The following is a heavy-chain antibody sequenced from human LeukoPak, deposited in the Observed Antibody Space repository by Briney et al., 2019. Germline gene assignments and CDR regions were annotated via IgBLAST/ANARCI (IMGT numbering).Heavy chain of an antibody. CDR1: GFTNY. D-gene: IGHD3-3*01. V-gene: IGHV3-53*01. CDR2: IYSSGDT. Sequence: PGGSLRLSCGASGFTNYMNWVRQAPERGLEWVSTIYSSGDTYYADSVRGRFTISRDKTKNMLFLQMNSLRVEDTAIYFCARDLLEPGMAAWGLGTLVTVSS. CDR3: ARDLLEPGMAA. J-gene: IGHJ5*02.